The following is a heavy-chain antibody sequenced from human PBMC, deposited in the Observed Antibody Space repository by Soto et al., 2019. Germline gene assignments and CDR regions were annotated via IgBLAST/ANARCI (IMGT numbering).Heavy chain of an antibody. Sequence: GSLRLSCAASGFTFSSYSMNWVRQAPGKGLEWVSPISSSSSYIYYADSVKGRFTISRDNAKNSLYLQMNSLRAEDTAVYYCARSQGGYSYGGSYDYWGQGTLVTVSS. V-gene: IGHV3-21*01. CDR3: ARSQGGYSYGGSYDY. D-gene: IGHD5-18*01. J-gene: IGHJ4*02. CDR1: GFTFSSYS. CDR2: ISSSSSYI.